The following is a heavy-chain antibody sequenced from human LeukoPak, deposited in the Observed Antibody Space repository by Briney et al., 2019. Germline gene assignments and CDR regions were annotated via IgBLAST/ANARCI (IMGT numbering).Heavy chain of an antibody. J-gene: IGHJ5*02. D-gene: IGHD3-22*01. CDR3: VTGGHYSGS. V-gene: IGHV3-7*01. CDR2: IKPDGTEK. CDR1: GLTLSSHW. Sequence: GGSVRLSCAASGLTLSSHWMSWVRQAPGKGLEWVANIKPDGTEKDYVDSVRGRFTISRDNVKNSLYLQMSSLRAEDTAVYYCVTGGHYSGSWGQGSLVTVSS.